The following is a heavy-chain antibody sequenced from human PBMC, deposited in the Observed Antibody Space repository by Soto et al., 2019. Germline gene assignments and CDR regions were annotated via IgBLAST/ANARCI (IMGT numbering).Heavy chain of an antibody. D-gene: IGHD3-22*01. Sequence: EVQLVESGGALVQPGGTLRLSCAASGFTFGRHWMSWVRQAPGKGLEWVANIKQNGAETYYAHPVQGPFTISRDNIKSILYLQMSGLRGDDTAVYSCARVPYDSTGYFNDYWGQGTLVSASS. CDR3: ARVPYDSTGYFNDY. CDR2: IKQNGAET. CDR1: GFTFGRHW. J-gene: IGHJ4*02. V-gene: IGHV3-7*01.